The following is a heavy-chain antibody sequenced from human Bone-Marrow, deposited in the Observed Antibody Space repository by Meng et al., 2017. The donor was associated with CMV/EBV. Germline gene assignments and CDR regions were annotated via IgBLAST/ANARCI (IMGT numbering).Heavy chain of an antibody. CDR2: INPNSGGT. CDR1: GYTFTGYY. CDR3: ARRDDSWGGYSHYYGMDV. D-gene: IGHD3-3*01. J-gene: IGHJ6*02. V-gene: IGHV1-2*02. Sequence: ASVKVSCKASGYTFTGYYMHWVRQAPGQGLEWMGWINPNSGGTNYAQKFQGRVTMTRDTSISTAYMELSRLRSDDTAVYYCARRDDSWGGYSHYYGMDVWGQGTTVTVSS.